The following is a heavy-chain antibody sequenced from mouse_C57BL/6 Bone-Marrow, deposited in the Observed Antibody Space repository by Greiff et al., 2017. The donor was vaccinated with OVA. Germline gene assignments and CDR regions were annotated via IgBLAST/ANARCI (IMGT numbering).Heavy chain of an antibody. CDR3: TGLLLRKDY. Sequence: VQLQESGTVLARPGASVKMSCKTSGYTFTSYWMPWVKQRPGQGLEWIGAIYPGNSDTSYNQKFKGQAKLTAVTSASTAYLELSSLTNEDSAVYYCTGLLLRKDYWGQGTTLTVSS. D-gene: IGHD1-1*01. CDR1: GYTFTSYW. J-gene: IGHJ2*01. V-gene: IGHV1-5*01. CDR2: IYPGNSDT.